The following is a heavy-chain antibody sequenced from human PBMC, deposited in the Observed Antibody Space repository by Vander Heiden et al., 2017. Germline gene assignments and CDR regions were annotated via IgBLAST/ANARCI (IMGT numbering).Heavy chain of an antibody. CDR1: GFTFSSYA. Sequence: EVQLLESGGGLVQPGGSLRLSCAASGFTFSSYAMSWVRQAPGKGLEWVSAISGSGGSTYYADSVKGRFTISRDNSKNTLYLQMNSLRAEDTAVYYCAKRLPIWFGESMPNAFDIWGQGTMVTVSS. V-gene: IGHV3-23*01. J-gene: IGHJ3*02. CDR3: AKRLPIWFGESMPNAFDI. D-gene: IGHD3-10*01. CDR2: ISGSGGST.